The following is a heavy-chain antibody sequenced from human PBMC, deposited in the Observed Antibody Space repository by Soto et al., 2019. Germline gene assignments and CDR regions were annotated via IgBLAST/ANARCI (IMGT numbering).Heavy chain of an antibody. V-gene: IGHV5-10-1*01. CDR3: ARQSRITFGGVIVIPYYYYGMDV. D-gene: IGHD3-16*02. CDR2: IDPSDSYT. CDR1: GYSFTSYW. Sequence: GESLKVSCRGSGYSFTSYWISWVRQMPGKGLEWMGRIDPSDSYTNYSPSFQGHVTISADKSISTAYLQWSSLKASDTAMYYCARQSRITFGGVIVIPYYYYGMDVWGQGTTVTVS. J-gene: IGHJ6*02.